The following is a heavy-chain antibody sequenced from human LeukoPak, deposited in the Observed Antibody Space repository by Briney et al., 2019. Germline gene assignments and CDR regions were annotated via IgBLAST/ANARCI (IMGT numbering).Heavy chain of an antibody. Sequence: SETLSLTCSVSGDSIPSDYWTWIRQPPGKGLQWIGYVYYSGSTNYSPSLKSRVTISVDTSKNQFSLKLSSVTAADTAVYYCARDNGYAGAFDIWGQGTMVTVSS. V-gene: IGHV4-59*12. D-gene: IGHD2-2*01. CDR3: ARDNGYAGAFDI. CDR1: GDSIPSDY. J-gene: IGHJ3*02. CDR2: VYYSGST.